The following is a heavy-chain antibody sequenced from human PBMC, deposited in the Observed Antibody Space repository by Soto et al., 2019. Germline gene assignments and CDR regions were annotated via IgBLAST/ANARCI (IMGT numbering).Heavy chain of an antibody. Sequence: VQLLESGGGLVQPGGSLRLSCAASGFSFRGYAMSWVRQAPGQGLEWVSGISGSGCRTYYADSVKGRFTFSRENSVNTLYLQMNSLRAEDTALYYCAKDSAVVTPSYCDSWGQGTLVTVSS. J-gene: IGHJ4*02. V-gene: IGHV3-23*01. CDR2: ISGSGCRT. CDR3: AKDSAVVTPSYCDS. D-gene: IGHD2-21*02. CDR1: GFSFRGYA.